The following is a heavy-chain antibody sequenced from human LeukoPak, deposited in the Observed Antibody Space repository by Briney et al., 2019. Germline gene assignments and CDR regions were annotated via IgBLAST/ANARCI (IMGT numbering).Heavy chain of an antibody. Sequence: GGSLRLSCTASGFTFRTYGMVWVRQAPGKGLEWVAVIWYAGSNENYADSVKGRFTISRDNSKSTLFLQMNSLRAEDTAVYSCARNAYNYSGFDYWGLGTLVTVSS. CDR2: IWYAGSNE. D-gene: IGHD5-24*01. V-gene: IGHV3-33*01. J-gene: IGHJ4*02. CDR3: ARNAYNYSGFDY. CDR1: GFTFRTYG.